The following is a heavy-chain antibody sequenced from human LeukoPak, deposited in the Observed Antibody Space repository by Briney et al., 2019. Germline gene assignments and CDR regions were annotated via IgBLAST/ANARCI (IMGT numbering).Heavy chain of an antibody. D-gene: IGHD1-7*01. CDR1: GFTFSSYG. V-gene: IGHV3-30*02. CDR2: IRYDGSNK. Sequence: GGSLRLSCAASGFTFSSYGMHWVRQAPGKGLEWVAFIRYDGSNKYYADSVKGRFTISRDNSKNTLYLQMNSLRAEDTAVYYCVKPKTPRGLELLFDYWGQGTLVTVSS. CDR3: VKPKTPRGLELLFDY. J-gene: IGHJ4*02.